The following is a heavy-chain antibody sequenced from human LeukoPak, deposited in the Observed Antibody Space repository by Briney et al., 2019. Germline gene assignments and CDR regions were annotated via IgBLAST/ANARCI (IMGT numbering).Heavy chain of an antibody. CDR1: GFTFSSYG. V-gene: IGHV3-30*18. CDR3: AKGQNYYDGSGYYSTDY. Sequence: ARSLRLSCAASGFTFSSYGMHWVRQAPGKGLEWVAVISSDGVNKYSSDSVKGRFTISRDNSKNTLYLQMNSLRAEDTAVYYCAKGQNYYDGSGYYSTDYWGQGTLVTVSS. CDR2: ISSDGVNK. J-gene: IGHJ4*02. D-gene: IGHD3-22*01.